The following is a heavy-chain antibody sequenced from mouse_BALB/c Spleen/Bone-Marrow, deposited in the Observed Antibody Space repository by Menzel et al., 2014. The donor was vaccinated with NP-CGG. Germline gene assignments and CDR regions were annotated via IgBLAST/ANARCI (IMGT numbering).Heavy chain of an antibody. V-gene: IGHV4-1*02. CDR2: INPDSSTI. CDR1: GFDFSRYW. CDR3: ERLCYYGLQEL. D-gene: IGHD1-2*01. J-gene: IGHJ2*01. Sequence: EVQGVESGRGLVQPGGSLKLSCAASGFDFSRYWMSWVRQAPGKGLEWIGVINPDSSTINYTPSLKDKFIISRDNAKNPLCLQLSNMRAEDQPLYCSERLCYYGLQELWGQGPPLTLPS.